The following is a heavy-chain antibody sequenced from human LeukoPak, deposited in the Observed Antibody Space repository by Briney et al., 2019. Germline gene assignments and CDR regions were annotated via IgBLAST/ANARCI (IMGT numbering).Heavy chain of an antibody. D-gene: IGHD6-19*01. J-gene: IGHJ4*02. CDR2: IIPIFGTA. V-gene: IGHV1-69*01. CDR3: ARDGIAVAGTVY. CDR1: GGTFSSYA. Sequence: SVKVSCKASGGTFSSYAISWVRQAPGQGLEWMGGIIPIFGTANYAQKFQGRVTITADESTSTAYMELGSLRSEDTAVYYCARDGIAVAGTVYWGQGTLVTVSS.